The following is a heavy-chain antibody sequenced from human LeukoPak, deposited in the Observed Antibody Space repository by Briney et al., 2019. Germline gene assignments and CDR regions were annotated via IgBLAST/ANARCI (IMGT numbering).Heavy chain of an antibody. CDR2: ISGSGDTT. D-gene: IGHD2-15*01. CDR1: GITFKSYE. V-gene: IGHV3-48*03. J-gene: IGHJ4*02. CDR3: ATDKGY. Sequence: QPRGSLRLSCTASGITFKSYEMNWVRQAPGKGLEWVSYISGSGDTTYYTDSVKGRFTISRDNAKNSLFLQMNSLRVEDTAVYYCATDKGYWGQGTLVTVSS.